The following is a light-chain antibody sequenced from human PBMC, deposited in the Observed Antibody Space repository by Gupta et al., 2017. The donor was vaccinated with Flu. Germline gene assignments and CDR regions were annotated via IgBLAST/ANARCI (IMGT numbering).Light chain of an antibody. CDR2: KAS. V-gene: IGKV1-5*03. CDR3: QHERSSPWT. Sequence: DIQLTQPPSTLSASVGDRVTITCRASQTIDSWLAWYQKKPGRAPKSLIYKASRVETGVPSRFSGSGSGTEFILTISRLQPEDFATYYCQHERSSPWTFGQGTKVEIK. CDR1: QTIDSW. J-gene: IGKJ1*01.